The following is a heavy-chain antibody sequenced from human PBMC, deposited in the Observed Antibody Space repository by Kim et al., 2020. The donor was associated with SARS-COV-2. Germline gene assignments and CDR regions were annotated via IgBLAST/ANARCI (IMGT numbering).Heavy chain of an antibody. D-gene: IGHD2-2*01. J-gene: IGHJ4*01. CDR3: AKEGPDIVVVPAAMEFD. CDR2: ISYDGSNK. Sequence: GGSLRLSCAASGFTFSSYGMHWVRQAPGKGLEWVAVISYDGSNKYYADSVKGRFTISRDNSKNTLYLQMNSLRAEDTAVYYCAKEGPDIVVVPAAMEFD. CDR1: GFTFSSYG. V-gene: IGHV3-30*18.